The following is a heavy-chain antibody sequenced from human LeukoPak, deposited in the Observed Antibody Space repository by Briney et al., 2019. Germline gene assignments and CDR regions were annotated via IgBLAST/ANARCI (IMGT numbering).Heavy chain of an antibody. CDR2: IYYSGST. J-gene: IGHJ4*02. V-gene: IGHV4-39*07. CDR1: GGSISSSSYY. Sequence: SETLSLTCTVSGGSISSSSYYWGWIRQPPGKGLEWIGSIYYSGSTYYNPSLKSRVTISVDTSKNQFSLKLSSVTAADTAVYYCASTYYYDSSGCDYWGQGTLVTVSS. CDR3: ASTYYYDSSGCDY. D-gene: IGHD3-22*01.